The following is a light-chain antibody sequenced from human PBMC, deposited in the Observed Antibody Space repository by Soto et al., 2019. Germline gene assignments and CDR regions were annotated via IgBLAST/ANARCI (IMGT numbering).Light chain of an antibody. CDR2: GNN. CDR1: SSNIGAGYD. J-gene: IGLJ1*01. V-gene: IGLV1-40*01. CDR3: QSYDSSLSAYV. Sequence: QSVLTQPPSVSGAPGLRVTISCTGSSSNIGAGYDVHWYKQLPGTAPKLLIYGNNNRPSGVPDRFSVSRSGTSASLAITGLQAEDEADYYCQSYDSSLSAYVFGTGTKRTVL.